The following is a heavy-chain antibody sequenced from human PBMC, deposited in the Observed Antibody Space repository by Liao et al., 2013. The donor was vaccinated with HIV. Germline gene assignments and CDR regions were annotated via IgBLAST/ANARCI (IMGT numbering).Heavy chain of an antibody. V-gene: IGHV4-39*07. Sequence: HLQLQVSGPGLVKPSETLSLTCTVSGVSISSSNYYWGWIRQPPGKGLEWIGSIYYSENTYYNPSLKSRVAISIDTSKNQFSLKLSSVTAADTAVYYCASTNPPPDYYDDSGYPFYYFDFWGQGPLGHRLL. CDR3: ASTNPPPDYYDDSGYPFYYFDF. CDR2: IYYSENT. CDR1: GVSISSSNYY. J-gene: IGHJ4*02. D-gene: IGHD3-22*01.